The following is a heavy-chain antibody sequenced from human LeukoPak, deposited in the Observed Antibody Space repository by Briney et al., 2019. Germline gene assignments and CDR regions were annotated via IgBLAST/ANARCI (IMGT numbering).Heavy chain of an antibody. J-gene: IGHJ4*02. Sequence: KAGGSLRLSCAASGFTFSSYAMSWVRQAPGKGLEWVGRIKSKTDGGTTDYAAPVKGRFTISRDDSKNTLYLQMNSLKTEDTAVYYCTTDGTYYYDSSGYCVGQINFDYWGQGTLVTVSS. CDR2: IKSKTDGGTT. CDR1: GFTFSSYA. V-gene: IGHV3-15*01. CDR3: TTDGTYYYDSSGYCVGQINFDY. D-gene: IGHD3-22*01.